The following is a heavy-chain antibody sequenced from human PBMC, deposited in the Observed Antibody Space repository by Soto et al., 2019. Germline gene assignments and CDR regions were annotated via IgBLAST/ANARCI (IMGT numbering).Heavy chain of an antibody. D-gene: IGHD5-12*01. CDR2: IYWDDDK. V-gene: IGHV2-5*02. J-gene: IGHJ3*02. CDR1: GFSFRTTGVN. Sequence: QITLKESGPTLVKPTQTLTLTCTFSGFSFRTTGVNVGWIRQPPGKALEWLALIYWDDDKRYSPSLKSRLTVTKATSKHQVVLTMTDMDPVDTATYYCARTKVAGTDAFDIWGQGTMVTVSS. CDR3: ARTKVAGTDAFDI.